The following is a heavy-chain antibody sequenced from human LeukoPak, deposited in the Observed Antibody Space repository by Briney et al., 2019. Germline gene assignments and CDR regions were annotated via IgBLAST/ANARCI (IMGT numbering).Heavy chain of an antibody. V-gene: IGHV4-38-2*02. D-gene: IGHD3-10*01. CDR3: ARDPSSFGGRFDP. CDR2: IYSSGST. CDR1: GYSISSGYH. J-gene: IGHJ5*02. Sequence: KPSETLSLTCSVSGYSISSGYHWGWIRHPPGKGLEWIGRIYSSGSTNYNPSLKSRVTMSVDTSKNQFSLKLSSVTAADTAVYYCARDPSSFGGRFDPWGQGTLVAVSS.